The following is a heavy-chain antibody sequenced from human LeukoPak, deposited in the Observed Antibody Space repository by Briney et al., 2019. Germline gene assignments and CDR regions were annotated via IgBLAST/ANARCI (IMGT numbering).Heavy chain of an antibody. D-gene: IGHD4-17*01. CDR1: GFTFGDYD. J-gene: IGHJ4*02. V-gene: IGHV3-49*03. CDR3: TRDPYGDYARYFDY. CDR2: IRTEPYGWAT. Sequence: GGSLRLSCTASGFTFGDYDMSWFRQAPGKGRECIGCIRTEPYGWATEYAASGKGRFTISRDDSQGLAYLQMNRLKTEDTAVYYCTRDPYGDYARYFDYWGQGTLVTVSS.